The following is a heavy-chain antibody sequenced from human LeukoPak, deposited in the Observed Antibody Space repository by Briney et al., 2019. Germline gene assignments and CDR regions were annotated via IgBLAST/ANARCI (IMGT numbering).Heavy chain of an antibody. CDR1: GGSISSGSYY. V-gene: IGHV4-61*02. CDR2: IYTSGST. Sequence: PSETLSLTCTVSGGSISSGSYYWSWIRQPAGKGLEWIGRIYTSGSTNYNPSLKSRVTISVDTSKNQFSLKLSSVTAADTAVYYCARGEVVPAASYGMHVWGQGTTVTVSS. CDR3: ARGEVVPAASYGMHV. D-gene: IGHD2-2*01. J-gene: IGHJ6*02.